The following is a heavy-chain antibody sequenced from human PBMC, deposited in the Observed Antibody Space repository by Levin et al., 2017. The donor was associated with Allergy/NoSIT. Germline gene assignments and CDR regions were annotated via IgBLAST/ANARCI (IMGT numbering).Heavy chain of an antibody. CDR2: IDQGGSGK. Sequence: PSETLSLTCAASGFTFTNYWMTWVRQAPGKGLEWVANIDQGGSGKYYVDSVKGRFTISRDNDMNSLYLQMNCLRAEDTAVYFCARTGDDYWGQGTLVTVSS. CDR3: ARTGDDY. CDR1: GFTFTNYW. V-gene: IGHV3-7*04. J-gene: IGHJ4*02. D-gene: IGHD4-17*01.